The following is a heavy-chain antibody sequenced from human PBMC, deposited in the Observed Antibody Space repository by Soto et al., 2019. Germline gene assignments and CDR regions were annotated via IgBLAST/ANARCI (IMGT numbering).Heavy chain of an antibody. V-gene: IGHV4-4*02. D-gene: IGHD6-19*01. J-gene: IGHJ4*01. CDR2: IYHSGAT. CDR1: GGSISTNW. Sequence: QVQLQESGPGLMKPSGTLSLTCAVSGGSISTNWWSWVRQPPGKGLEWIGEIYHSGATNYTPSLKNRVTISVDKSQNHLSLNLNSVTAADTAVYYCARHIAVSGTRGFDFWGHGTLVTVSS. CDR3: ARHIAVSGTRGFDF.